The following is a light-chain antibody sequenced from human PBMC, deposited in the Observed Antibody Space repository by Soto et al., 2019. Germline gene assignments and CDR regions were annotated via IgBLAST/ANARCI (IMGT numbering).Light chain of an antibody. CDR1: QSFSNY. J-gene: IGKJ1*01. CDR2: SAT. CDR3: QQTYTIPWT. Sequence: DIQMTQSPSSVSASVGDRVTITCRTSQSFSNYLAWYQHRPGKAPKLLIYSATVLQSGVPSRFSGSGSVTDFTLTISRLQPEDSATYYCQQTYTIPWTFGHGTRVEIK. V-gene: IGKV1-39*01.